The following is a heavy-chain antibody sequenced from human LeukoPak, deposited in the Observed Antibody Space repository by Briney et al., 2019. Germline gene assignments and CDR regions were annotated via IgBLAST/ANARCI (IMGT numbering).Heavy chain of an antibody. CDR3: AKTGATVVVTFIDY. D-gene: IGHD2-21*02. J-gene: IGHJ4*02. CDR2: ISGSSRTI. V-gene: IGHV3-48*01. Sequence: GGSLRLSCAASGFTFSSYSMNWVRQAPGKGLEWVSYISGSSRTISYADSVKGRFTISRDNSKNTLYLQMNNLRAEDTAVYYCAKTGATVVVTFIDYWGQGTLVTVSS. CDR1: GFTFSSYS.